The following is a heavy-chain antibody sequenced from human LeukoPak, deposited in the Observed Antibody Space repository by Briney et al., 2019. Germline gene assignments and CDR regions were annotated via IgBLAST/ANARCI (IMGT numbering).Heavy chain of an antibody. Sequence: SETLSLTCTVSGGSISSGGYYWSWIRQPPGKGLEWIGYIYHSGGTNYNPSLKSRVVIAVDTSKKQFSLKLNSVTASDTAVYYCARGDSSGSKWFDPWGQGTLVTVSS. V-gene: IGHV4-61*08. CDR3: ARGDSSGSKWFDP. CDR1: GGSISSGGYY. J-gene: IGHJ5*02. CDR2: IYHSGGT. D-gene: IGHD3-22*01.